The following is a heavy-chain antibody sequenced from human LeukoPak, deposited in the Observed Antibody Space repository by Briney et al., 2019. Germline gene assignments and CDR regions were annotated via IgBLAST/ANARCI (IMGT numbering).Heavy chain of an antibody. CDR3: ARAYAELSWGLVDGSSGYSYSDY. D-gene: IGHD3-22*01. V-gene: IGHV1-8*01. CDR2: MTPNSEKR. J-gene: IGHJ4*02. CDR1: GYPFTSYD. Sequence: ASVKVSCKTSGYPFTSYDIHWVRQAAGHGLEWMSWMTPNSEKRAYAQKLQGRVTMTTDTSTSTAYMELRSLRSDDTAVYYCARAYAELSWGLVDGSSGYSYSDYWGQGTLVTVSS.